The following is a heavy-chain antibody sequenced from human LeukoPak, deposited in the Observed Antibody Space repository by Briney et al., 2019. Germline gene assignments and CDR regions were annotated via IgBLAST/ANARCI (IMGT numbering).Heavy chain of an antibody. V-gene: IGHV3-21*01. CDR1: GFTFSSYA. J-gene: IGHJ3*02. CDR2: ISSSSSYI. D-gene: IGHD2-15*01. CDR3: ARIVESIVVVVAATNDAFDI. Sequence: GGSLRLSCAASGFTFSSYAMNWVRQAPGKGLEWVSSISSSSSYIYYADSVKGRFTISRDNAKNSLYLQMNSLRAEDTAVYYCARIVESIVVVVAATNDAFDIWGQGTMVTVSS.